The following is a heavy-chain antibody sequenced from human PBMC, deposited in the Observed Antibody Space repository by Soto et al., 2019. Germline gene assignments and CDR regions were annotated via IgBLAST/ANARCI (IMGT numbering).Heavy chain of an antibody. D-gene: IGHD4-4*01. CDR1: GFTFSSYA. Sequence: GGSLKLSCAASGFTFSSYAMHWVRQAPGKGLEWVAVISYDGSNKYYADSVKGRFTISRDNSKNTLYLQMNSLRAEDTAVYYCARPDLSTVTTWGSHYYYYYGMDVWGQGTTVTV. CDR2: ISYDGSNK. CDR3: ARPDLSTVTTWGSHYYYYYGMDV. J-gene: IGHJ6*02. V-gene: IGHV3-30-3*01.